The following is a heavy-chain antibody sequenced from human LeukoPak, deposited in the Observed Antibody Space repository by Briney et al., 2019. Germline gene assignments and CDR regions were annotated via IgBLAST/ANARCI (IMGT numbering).Heavy chain of an antibody. CDR3: AKEQTSSGYFDY. V-gene: IGHV3-23*01. CDR1: GVTFNNYA. CDR2: ISGNAGRT. Sequence: GGSLRLSCAASGVTFNNYAMSWVRQAPGKGLEWVAAISGNAGRTYYTDSVKGRFTISRDNPKNTLYLLMNSLSAEHTALYYCAKEQTSSGYFDYWGQGTLVTVSS. D-gene: IGHD3-10*01. J-gene: IGHJ4*02.